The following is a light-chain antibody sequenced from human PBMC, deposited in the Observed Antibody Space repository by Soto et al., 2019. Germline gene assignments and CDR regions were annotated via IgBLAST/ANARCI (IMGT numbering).Light chain of an antibody. CDR2: AAS. CDR3: LQDYNYPPT. V-gene: IGKV1-6*01. Sequence: AIQMTQSPSSLSASVGDRGNITCRASQGIRNDLGWYQQKPGKAPKLLIYAASSLQSGVPSRFSGSGSGTDFTLTISSLQPEDFATYYCLQDYNYPPTFGQGIKVEIK. CDR1: QGIRND. J-gene: IGKJ1*01.